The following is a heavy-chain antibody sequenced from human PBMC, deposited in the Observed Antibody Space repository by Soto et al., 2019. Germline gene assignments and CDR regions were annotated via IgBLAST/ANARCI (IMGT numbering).Heavy chain of an antibody. CDR1: GFTFSSYW. Sequence: EVQLVESGGGLVQPGGSLRLSCAASGFTFSSYWMSWVRQAPGKGLEGVANIKQDGSEKYYVDSVKGRFTISRDNAKNSQYLQMNSLRAEDTAVYYCARDAGSYYVSDDDDYWGQGTLVTVSS. J-gene: IGHJ4*02. D-gene: IGHD1-26*01. V-gene: IGHV3-7*01. CDR3: ARDAGSYYVSDDDDY. CDR2: IKQDGSEK.